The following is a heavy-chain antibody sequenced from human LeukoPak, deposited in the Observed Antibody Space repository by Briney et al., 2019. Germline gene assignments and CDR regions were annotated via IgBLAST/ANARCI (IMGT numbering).Heavy chain of an antibody. CDR1: GFTFSPFA. J-gene: IGHJ4*02. CDR3: AKRGVVIRVILVGFHKEAYYFDS. V-gene: IGHV3-30*04. D-gene: IGHD3-22*01. CDR2: ISYTGTFK. Sequence: GGSLRLSCAASGFTFSPFAMHWVRQAPGKGLEWVAAISYTGTFKYYTDSVKGRFTISRDNSKNTLYLQMNSLRAEDTAMYFCAKRGVVIRVILVGFHKEAYYFDSWGQGALVTVSS.